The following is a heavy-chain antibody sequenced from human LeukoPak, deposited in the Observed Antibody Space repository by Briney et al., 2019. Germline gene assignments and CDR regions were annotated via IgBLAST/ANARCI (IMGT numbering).Heavy chain of an antibody. CDR3: AHLVWEYVGGLDV. V-gene: IGHV3-23*05. CDR2: IYTNGNT. Sequence: GVSLRLSCAASGFIFRNYGMNWVRQAPGRGLEWVSGIYTNGNTRYADSVRGRFTISRDNSKNTLYLQMHSLRVDDTAVYYCAHLVWEYVGGLDVWGQGTTVTVSS. J-gene: IGHJ6*02. CDR1: GFIFRNYG. D-gene: IGHD3/OR15-3a*01.